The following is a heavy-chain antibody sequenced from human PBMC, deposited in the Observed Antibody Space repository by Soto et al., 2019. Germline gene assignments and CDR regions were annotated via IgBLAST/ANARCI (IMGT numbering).Heavy chain of an antibody. CDR2: ISGRGENT. Sequence: EVQLLESGGGLVQPGGSLRLSCAASGFTFSVFAMSWVRQAPGKGLELVSTISGRGENTYYADSVKGRFTISRDNSKNPMNKQMNSLRGEDTAVYYCAKDRGTGDYGVNAVDIWGQGTMVTVAS. CDR1: GFTFSVFA. D-gene: IGHD7-27*01. CDR3: AKDRGTGDYGVNAVDI. J-gene: IGHJ3*02. V-gene: IGHV3-23*01.